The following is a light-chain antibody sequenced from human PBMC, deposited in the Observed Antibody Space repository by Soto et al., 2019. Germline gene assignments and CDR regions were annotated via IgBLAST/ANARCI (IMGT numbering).Light chain of an antibody. Sequence: DIQMTQSPSTLSASIGDRVTITCRASQSISSWLAWYQQAPGKAPKLLIFDASSLESGVPSRFSGSGSGTEFTLTISSLQPDDFATYYSQQYSSFYGFGQGTKLEIK. V-gene: IGKV1-5*01. CDR3: QQYSSFYG. CDR2: DAS. J-gene: IGKJ2*01. CDR1: QSISSW.